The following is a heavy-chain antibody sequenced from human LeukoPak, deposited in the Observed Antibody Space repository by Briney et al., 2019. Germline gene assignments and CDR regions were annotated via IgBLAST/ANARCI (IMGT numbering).Heavy chain of an antibody. J-gene: IGHJ4*02. D-gene: IGHD1-1*01. CDR1: GFTFSGYY. CDR3: AKGKVYWTVDY. Sequence: GGSLRLSCAASGFTFSGYYMTWVRQAPGKGLEWVANIKEDGSEKYYVDSVKGRFTISRDNAKNSLYLQMNSLRDEDTAVYYCAKGKVYWTVDYWGQGTVVTVSS. V-gene: IGHV3-7*01. CDR2: IKEDGSEK.